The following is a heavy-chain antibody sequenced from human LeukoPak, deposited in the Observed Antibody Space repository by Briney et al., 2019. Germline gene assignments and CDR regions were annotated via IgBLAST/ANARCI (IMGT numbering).Heavy chain of an antibody. CDR3: ARGYYGSGSHCCHMDV. D-gene: IGHD3-10*01. CDR2: INHSGST. J-gene: IGHJ6*03. Sequence: PSETLSLTCTVSGGSIDSDYWSWIRQPPGKGLEWIGEINHSGSTNYNSSLKSRVTISVDTSKNQFSLKLSSVTAADTAVYYCARGYYGSGSHCCHMDVWGKGTTITVS. CDR1: GGSIDSDY. V-gene: IGHV4-34*01.